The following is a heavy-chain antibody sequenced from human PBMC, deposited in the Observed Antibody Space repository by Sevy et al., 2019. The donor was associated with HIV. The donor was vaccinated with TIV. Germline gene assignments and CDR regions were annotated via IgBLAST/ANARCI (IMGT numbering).Heavy chain of an antibody. CDR2: ISYDGSNK. CDR3: PKEWGWQWLVQDYYYYYGMDV. Sequence: YLRLSCAASGFTFSSYGMHWVRQAPGKGLEWVAVISYDGSNKYYADSVKGRFTISRDNSKNTLYLQMNSLRAEDTAVYCCPKEWGWQWLVQDYYYYYGMDVWGQGTVVFVSS. D-gene: IGHD6-19*01. J-gene: IGHJ6*02. V-gene: IGHV3-30*18. CDR1: GFTFSSYG.